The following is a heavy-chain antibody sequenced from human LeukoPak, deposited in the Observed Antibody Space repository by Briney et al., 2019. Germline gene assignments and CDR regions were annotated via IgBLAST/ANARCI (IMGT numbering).Heavy chain of an antibody. CDR1: GCTFSSYA. J-gene: IGHJ4*02. CDR3: ARGTCSSTSCYADY. Sequence: GGSLRLSCAASGCTFSSYAMHWVRQAPGKGLEWVAVISYDGSNKYYADSVKGRFTISRDNSKNTLYLQMNSLRAEDTAVYYCARGTCSSTSCYADYWGQGTLVTVSS. CDR2: ISYDGSNK. D-gene: IGHD2-2*01. V-gene: IGHV3-30-3*01.